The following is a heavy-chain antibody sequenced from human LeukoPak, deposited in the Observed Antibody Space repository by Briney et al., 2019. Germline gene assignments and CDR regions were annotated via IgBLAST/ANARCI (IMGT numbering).Heavy chain of an antibody. CDR3: ARLGVNYDFWSGPADY. Sequence: SETLSLTCTVSGGSISSYYWSWIRQPAGKGLEWIGRIYTSGSTNYNPSLKSRVTMSVDTSKNQFSLKLSSVTAADTAVYYCARLGVNYDFWSGPADYWGQGTLVTVSS. J-gene: IGHJ4*02. CDR1: GGSISSYY. V-gene: IGHV4-4*07. D-gene: IGHD3-3*01. CDR2: IYTSGST.